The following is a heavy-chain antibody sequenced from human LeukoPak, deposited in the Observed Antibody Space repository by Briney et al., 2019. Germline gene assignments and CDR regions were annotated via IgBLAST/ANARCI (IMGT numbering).Heavy chain of an antibody. D-gene: IGHD5-18*01. CDR3: ARSIYGVYSFGPPFDY. CDR2: INGNGGSA. V-gene: IGHV3-20*04. Sequence: PGGPLRLSCAASGFTFDDYGMSWVRQAPGKGLEWVSGINGNGGSAGYADSLKGRFTISRDNAKNSLYLQMNSLRVGDTALYYCARSIYGVYSFGPPFDYWGQGTLVTVSS. J-gene: IGHJ4*02. CDR1: GFTFDDYG.